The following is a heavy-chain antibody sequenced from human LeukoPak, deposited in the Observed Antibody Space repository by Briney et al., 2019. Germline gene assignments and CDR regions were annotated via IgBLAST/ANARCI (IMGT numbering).Heavy chain of an antibody. CDR1: GGSISSYY. J-gene: IGHJ4*02. D-gene: IGHD5-18*01. Sequence: SETLSLTCTVSGGSISSYYWSWIRQPPGKGLEWIGYIYYSGSTNYNPSLKSRVTISVDTSKNQFSLKLSSVTAADTAVYYCARETRGYSYGLRRYFDYWGQGTLVTVSS. V-gene: IGHV4-59*01. CDR2: IYYSGST. CDR3: ARETRGYSYGLRRYFDY.